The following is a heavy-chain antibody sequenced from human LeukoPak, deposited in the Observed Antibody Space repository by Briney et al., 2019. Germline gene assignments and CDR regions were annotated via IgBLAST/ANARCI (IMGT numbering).Heavy chain of an antibody. J-gene: IGHJ4*02. CDR3: ARGPYYYDSSGSFDY. CDR1: GGSFSGYY. V-gene: IGHV4-34*01. CDR2: INYSEST. D-gene: IGHD3-22*01. Sequence: SETLSLTCAVYGGSFSGYYWSWIRQPPGKGLEWLGEINYSESTSYNPSLKSRVTISVDTSKNQFSLKLTSVTAADTAVYYCARGPYYYDSSGSFDYWGQGTLVTVSS.